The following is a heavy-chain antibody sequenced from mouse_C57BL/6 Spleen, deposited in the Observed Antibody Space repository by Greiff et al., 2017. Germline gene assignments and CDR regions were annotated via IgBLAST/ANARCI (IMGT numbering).Heavy chain of an antibody. V-gene: IGHV1-7*01. CDR2: INPSSGYT. J-gene: IGHJ3*01. CDR3: ASPYYGSSYGFAY. CDR1: GYTFTSYW. Sequence: VKLMESGAELAKPGASVKLSCKASGYTFTSYWMHWVKQRPGQGLEWIGYINPSSGYTKYNQKFKDKATLTADKSSSTAYMQLSSLTYEDSAVYYCASPYYGSSYGFAYWGQGTLVTVSA. D-gene: IGHD1-1*01.